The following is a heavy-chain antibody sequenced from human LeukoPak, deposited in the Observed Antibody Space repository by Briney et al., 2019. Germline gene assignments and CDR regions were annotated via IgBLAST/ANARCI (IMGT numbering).Heavy chain of an antibody. Sequence: PSETLSLTCTVSGGPISYSDFYWGWIRQPPGKGLEWIGSIHYTGSTYYNPSLKSRVTISVDTSKNKLSLKLTSVNAADTAFDYCTRHTRSGYSYGYEDWGQGTLVTVSS. D-gene: IGHD5-18*01. CDR2: IHYTGST. CDR3: TRHTRSGYSYGYED. CDR1: GGPISYSDFY. V-gene: IGHV4-39*01. J-gene: IGHJ4*02.